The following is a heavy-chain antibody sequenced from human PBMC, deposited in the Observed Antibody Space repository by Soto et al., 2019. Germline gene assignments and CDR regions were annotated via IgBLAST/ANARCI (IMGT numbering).Heavy chain of an antibody. J-gene: IGHJ4*02. D-gene: IGHD4-17*01. V-gene: IGHV1-18*01. CDR2: ISAYNGNT. CDR1: GYTFTSYG. CDR3: ASQENDYGDYKLDY. Sequence: ASVKVSCKASGYTFTSYGISWVRQAPGQGLEWMGWISAYNGNTNYAQKLQGRVTMTTDTSTSTAYMELSSLRSEDTAVYYCASQENDYGDYKLDYWGQGTLVTVSS.